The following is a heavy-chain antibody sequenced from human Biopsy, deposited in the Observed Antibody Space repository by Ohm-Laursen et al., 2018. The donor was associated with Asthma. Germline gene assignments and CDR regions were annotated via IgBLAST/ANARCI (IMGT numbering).Heavy chain of an antibody. J-gene: IGHJ5*02. D-gene: IGHD1-14*01. CDR2: IATSSGNP. CDR1: GGTFSSYA. CDR3: VRDQAHRDNWFDP. Sequence: GASVKVSCKASGGTFSSYAISWVRQAPGQGLEWMGWIATSSGNPTYAQGFTPGRFVFSLDTSVTTAYLQITNLEPEDTAVYYCVRDQAHRDNWFDPWGQGTPVTVSS. V-gene: IGHV7-4-1*02.